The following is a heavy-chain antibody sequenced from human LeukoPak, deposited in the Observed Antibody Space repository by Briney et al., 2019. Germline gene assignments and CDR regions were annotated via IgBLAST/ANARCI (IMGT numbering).Heavy chain of an antibody. CDR3: ARESTVTLGAFDI. CDR1: GFTFSSYA. V-gene: IGHV3-23*01. CDR2: ISGSGGST. Sequence: PGGSLRLSCAASGFTFSSYAMSWVRQAPGKGLEWVSAISGSGGSTYYADSVKGRFSISRDTSKNTLYLQMNSLRAEDTAVYYCARESTVTLGAFDIWGQGTMVTVSS. J-gene: IGHJ3*02. D-gene: IGHD4-17*01.